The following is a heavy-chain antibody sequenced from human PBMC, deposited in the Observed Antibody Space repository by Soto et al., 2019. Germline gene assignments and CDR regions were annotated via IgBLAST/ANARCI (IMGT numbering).Heavy chain of an antibody. CDR2: IIPALGTA. V-gene: IGHV1-69*08. J-gene: IGHJ2*01. Sequence: QDQLVQSGAEVKKPGSSVKVSCKASGGTFSSHTFSWVRQAPGQGLEWMGRIIPALGTATYAQKFQGRVTITADESATTVSMELNSLRSEDTAVYYCARPDFGEYWYFDLWGRGTLVTVSS. CDR3: ARPDFGEYWYFDL. D-gene: IGHD4-17*01. CDR1: GGTFSSHT.